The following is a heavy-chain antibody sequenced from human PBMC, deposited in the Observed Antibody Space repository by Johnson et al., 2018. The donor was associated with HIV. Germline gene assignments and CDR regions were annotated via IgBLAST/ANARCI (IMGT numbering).Heavy chain of an antibody. Sequence: QVQLVESGGGVVQPGRSLRLSCAASGFTFSSYAIHWVRQAPGKGLEWVAAISYDGSNKYYADSVKGRFTISRDNSKTTLYLQMNSLRAGDTVVYFCARGKDMAGTGAFDIWGQGTMVTVSS. CDR1: GFTFSSYA. CDR3: ARGKDMAGTGAFDI. V-gene: IGHV3-30*04. CDR2: ISYDGSNK. J-gene: IGHJ3*02. D-gene: IGHD6-19*01.